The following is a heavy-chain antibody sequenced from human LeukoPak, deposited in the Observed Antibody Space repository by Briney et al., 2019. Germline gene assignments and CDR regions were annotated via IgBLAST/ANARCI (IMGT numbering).Heavy chain of an antibody. D-gene: IGHD6-19*01. CDR2: IYNSGST. V-gene: IGHV4-38-2*02. CDR3: ARHKYSSGWPPEGAFDI. CDR1: GYSINSGFY. Sequence: PSETLSLTCTVSGYSINSGFYWAWIRQPPGKGLEWIAAIYNSGSTYYNPSLKSRVTISFDMSKNQFSLKLSSVTAADTAVYYCARHKYSSGWPPEGAFDIWGQGTMVTVSS. J-gene: IGHJ3*02.